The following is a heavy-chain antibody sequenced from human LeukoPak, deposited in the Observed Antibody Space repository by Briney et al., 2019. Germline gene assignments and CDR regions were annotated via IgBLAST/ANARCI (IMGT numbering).Heavy chain of an antibody. CDR2: ISGSGGST. D-gene: IGHD2-15*01. V-gene: IGHV3-23*01. CDR1: EFTFSNYA. CDR3: TKEPSCSGGSCYYFDY. J-gene: IGHJ4*02. Sequence: GGSLRLSCAASEFTFSNYAMSWVRQAPGKGLEWVSAISGSGGSTYYGDSVKGRFTISRDNSKNTLDLQMNSLRAEDTAIYYCTKEPSCSGGSCYYFDYWGQGTLVTVSS.